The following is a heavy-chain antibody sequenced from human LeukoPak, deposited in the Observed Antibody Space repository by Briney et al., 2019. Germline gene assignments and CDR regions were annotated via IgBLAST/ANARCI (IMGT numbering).Heavy chain of an antibody. D-gene: IGHD1-26*01. CDR3: AKERGTFTLYDFDY. CDR1: GFTFSTYG. J-gene: IGHJ4*02. Sequence: PEGSLRLSCAASGFTFSTYGMHWVRQAPGKGLEWVAVISYDGSDKYYADSVKGRFTISRDNSKNTLCLQMNGLRADDTAVYYCAKERGTFTLYDFDYWGQGTLVTVSS. V-gene: IGHV3-30*18. CDR2: ISYDGSDK.